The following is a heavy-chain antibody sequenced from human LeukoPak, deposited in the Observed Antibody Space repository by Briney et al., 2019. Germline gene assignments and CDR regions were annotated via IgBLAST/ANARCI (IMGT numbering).Heavy chain of an antibody. J-gene: IGHJ6*02. V-gene: IGHV4-4*07. Sequence: SETLSLTCTVSGGSISSYYWSWIRQPAGRGLEWIGRIYTSGSTNYNPSLKSRVTMSVDTSKNQFSLKLSSVTAADTAVYYCARGPKPATYYYDSSGSPLYYGMDVWGQGTTVTVSS. CDR3: ARGPKPATYYYDSSGSPLYYGMDV. CDR2: IYTSGST. D-gene: IGHD3-22*01. CDR1: GGSISSYY.